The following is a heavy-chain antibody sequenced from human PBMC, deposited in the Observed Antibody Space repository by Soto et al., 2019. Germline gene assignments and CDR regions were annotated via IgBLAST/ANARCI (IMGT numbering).Heavy chain of an antibody. CDR1: GGSISSGGYY. CDR3: ARDPVAGNPDY. D-gene: IGHD6-19*01. J-gene: IGHJ4*02. V-gene: IGHV4-31*03. Sequence: SETLSLTSTVSGGSISSGGYYWSWIRQHPGKGLEWIGYIDYSGSTYYNPSHKSRVTISVDTSKNQCSLKLSSVTAADTAVYYCARDPVAGNPDYWGQGTLGTVST. CDR2: IDYSGST.